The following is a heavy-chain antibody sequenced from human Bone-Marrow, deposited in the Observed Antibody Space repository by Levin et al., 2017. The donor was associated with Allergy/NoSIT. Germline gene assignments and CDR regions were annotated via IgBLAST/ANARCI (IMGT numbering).Heavy chain of an antibody. D-gene: IGHD3-10*01. CDR2: ISVRNNDT. CDR1: GYTFADFG. J-gene: IGHJ6*03. V-gene: IGHV1-18*01. Sequence: PEASVKVSCRASGYTFADFGVSWVRQAPGQGLEWMGWISVRNNDTKYAQKFQGRVTLTSDTSTTTAYMEVRSLRSDDTAVYYCARHIGVRRYFYYYYMDLWGTGTMVTVSS. CDR3: ARHIGVRRYFYYYYMDL.